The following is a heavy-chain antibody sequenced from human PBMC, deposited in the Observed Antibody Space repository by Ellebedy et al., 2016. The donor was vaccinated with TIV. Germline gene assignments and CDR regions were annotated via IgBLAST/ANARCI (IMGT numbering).Heavy chain of an antibody. Sequence: PGGSLRLSCAASAFVYGGFCMTWVRQAPGKGLEWVSSIASSGGDTHYADSVKGRFTISRDNARNSLYLQMNSLRVEDTAVYYCVRFPRGAPFVDYLYYMDVWGKGTTVIVSS. D-gene: IGHD2-21*01. CDR2: IASSGGDT. J-gene: IGHJ6*03. CDR1: AFVYGGFC. V-gene: IGHV3-21*01. CDR3: VRFPRGAPFVDYLYYMDV.